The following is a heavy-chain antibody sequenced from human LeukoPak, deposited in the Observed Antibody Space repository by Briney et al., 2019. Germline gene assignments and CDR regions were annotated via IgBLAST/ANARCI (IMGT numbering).Heavy chain of an antibody. V-gene: IGHV4-30-2*01. J-gene: IGHJ4*02. D-gene: IGHD5-24*01. CDR1: GGSISSGGYY. Sequence: SETLSLTCTVSGGSISSGGYYWSWIRQPPGKGLEWIGYIYHSGSTYYNPSLKSRVTISVDTSKNQFSLKLSSVTAADTAVYYCARNHRDGYNLGYWGQGTLVTVSS. CDR2: IYHSGST. CDR3: ARNHRDGYNLGY.